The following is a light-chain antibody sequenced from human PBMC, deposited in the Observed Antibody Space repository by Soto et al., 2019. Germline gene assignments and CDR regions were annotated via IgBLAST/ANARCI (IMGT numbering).Light chain of an antibody. CDR1: QSVGSY. CDR3: QHYGGSPWT. Sequence: DIVLTQSPGTLSLSPGERATLSFRASQSVGSYLAWYQQKPGQAPRLLIYTTSNRATDIPDRFSGSASGTDFTLTISSLEPEDFAVYYCQHYGGSPWTFGQGTKVEI. V-gene: IGKV3-20*01. J-gene: IGKJ1*01. CDR2: TTS.